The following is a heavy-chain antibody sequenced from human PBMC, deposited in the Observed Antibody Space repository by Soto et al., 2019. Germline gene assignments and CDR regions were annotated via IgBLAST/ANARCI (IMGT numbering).Heavy chain of an antibody. CDR3: ARGEYYDFWSNTDVIYYYYGMDV. CDR1: GGSFSSDNHY. Sequence: PSETLSLTCTVSGGSFSSDNHYWSWIRQPPGKGLEWIGYIYYTGGTSYNPSLKSRVSISVETSKNQFSLRLTSVTAADTAVYYCARGEYYDFWSNTDVIYYYYGMDVWGQGTTVTSP. V-gene: IGHV4-30-4*01. J-gene: IGHJ6*02. D-gene: IGHD3-3*01. CDR2: IYYTGGT.